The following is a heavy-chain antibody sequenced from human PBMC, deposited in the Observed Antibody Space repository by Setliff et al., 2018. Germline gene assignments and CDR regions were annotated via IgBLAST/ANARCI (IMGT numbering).Heavy chain of an antibody. CDR1: GGTFSDYF. V-gene: IGHV4-34*08. CDR3: ARGRNVAARLLDS. D-gene: IGHD6-6*01. CDR2: INHSGSS. Sequence: SETLSLTCGASGGTFSDYFWTWIRQSPGKGLEWIGEINHSGSSNYNPSLKSRVTISIDTSNNQFSLKVTSVTAADTGIYYCARGRNVAARLLDSWGQGARFTVSS. J-gene: IGHJ4*02.